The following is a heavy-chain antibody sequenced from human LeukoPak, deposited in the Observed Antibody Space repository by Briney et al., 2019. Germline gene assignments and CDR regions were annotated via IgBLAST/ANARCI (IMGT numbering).Heavy chain of an antibody. Sequence: SETLSLTCTVSGGSISSYYWSWIRQPPGKGLEWIGYIYYSGSTNYNPSLKSRVTISVDMSKNQFSLKLSSATAADTAVYYCARVNGYSYGDYFDYWGQGTLVTVSS. J-gene: IGHJ4*02. D-gene: IGHD5-18*01. V-gene: IGHV4-59*01. CDR3: ARVNGYSYGDYFDY. CDR1: GGSISSYY. CDR2: IYYSGST.